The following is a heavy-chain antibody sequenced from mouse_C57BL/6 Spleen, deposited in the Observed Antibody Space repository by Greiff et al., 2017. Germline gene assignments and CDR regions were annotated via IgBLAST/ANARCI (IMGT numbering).Heavy chain of an antibody. CDR1: GFTFSDYG. CDR3: ARGAMDY. CDR2: ISSGSSTI. J-gene: IGHJ4*01. Sequence: EVKLMESGGGLVKPGGSLKLSCAASGFTFSDYGMHWVRQAPEKGPEWVAYISSGSSTIYYADTVKGRFTISRDNAKNTLFLQMTSLRSEDTAMYYCARGAMDYWGQGTSVTVSS. V-gene: IGHV5-17*01.